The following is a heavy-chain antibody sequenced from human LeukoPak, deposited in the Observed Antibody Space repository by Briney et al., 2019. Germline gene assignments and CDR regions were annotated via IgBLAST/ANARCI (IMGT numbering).Heavy chain of an antibody. D-gene: IGHD3-3*01. CDR3: ARGDFWDGFYTEAFDV. CDR1: GFTFSNYW. Sequence: PGGSLRLSCAASGFTFSNYWMSWVRQAQGKGLEWVANIKPDGSEKFYLDSVKGRFTISRDNAKNSLYLQMNSLRAEDTALYYCARGDFWDGFYTEAFDVWGQGTMVTVSS. CDR2: IKPDGSEK. J-gene: IGHJ3*01. V-gene: IGHV3-7*04.